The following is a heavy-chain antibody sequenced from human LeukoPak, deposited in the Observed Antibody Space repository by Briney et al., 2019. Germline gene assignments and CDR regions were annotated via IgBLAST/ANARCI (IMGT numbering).Heavy chain of an antibody. J-gene: IGHJ3*02. CDR2: ISSSSSYI. Sequence: GGSLRLSCAASGFTFSSYSMNWVRQAPGKGLEWVSSISSSSSYIYYADSVKGRFTISRDNAKNSLYLQMNSLRAEDTAVYYCARIRVYYYDSSGQGGDAFDIWGQGTMVTVSS. CDR3: ARIRVYYYDSSGQGGDAFDI. D-gene: IGHD3-22*01. V-gene: IGHV3-21*01. CDR1: GFTFSSYS.